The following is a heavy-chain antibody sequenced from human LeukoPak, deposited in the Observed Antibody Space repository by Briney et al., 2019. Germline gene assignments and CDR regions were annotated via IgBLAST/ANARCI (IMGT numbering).Heavy chain of an antibody. V-gene: IGHV3-30-3*01. J-gene: IGHJ4*02. CDR3: VAGSSTL. D-gene: IGHD3-10*01. CDR1: GFTFSSYA. Sequence: GGSLRLSCAASGFTFSSYAMHWVRQAPGKGLEWVAVISYDGSNKYYADSVKGRFTISRDNSKNTLYLQMNSLGVEDTAVYYCVAGSSTLRGQGTLVTVSS. CDR2: ISYDGSNK.